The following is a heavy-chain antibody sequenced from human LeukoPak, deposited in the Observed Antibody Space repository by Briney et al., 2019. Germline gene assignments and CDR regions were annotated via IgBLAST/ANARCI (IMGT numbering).Heavy chain of an antibody. Sequence: GASVKVSCKASGYTFTSYGISWVRQAPGQGLEWMGGIIPIFGTANYAQKFQGRVTITADESTSTAYMELSSLRSEDTAVYYCAREGESGYVRYYMDVWGKGTTVTVSS. CDR3: AREGESGYVRYYMDV. CDR1: GYTFTSYG. J-gene: IGHJ6*03. CDR2: IIPIFGTA. D-gene: IGHD5-12*01. V-gene: IGHV1-69*13.